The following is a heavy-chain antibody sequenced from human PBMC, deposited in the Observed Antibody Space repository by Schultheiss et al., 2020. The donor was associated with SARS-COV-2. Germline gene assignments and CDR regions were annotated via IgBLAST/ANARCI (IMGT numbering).Heavy chain of an antibody. CDR2: ISYDGSNK. J-gene: IGHJ3*02. D-gene: IGHD3-3*01. CDR3: AKVFRWSLEFDAFDI. Sequence: GGSLRLSCAASGFTFSSYGMHWVRQAPGKGLEWVAVISYDGSNKYYADSVKGRFTISRDNSKNTLYLQMNSLRAEDTAVYYCAKVFRWSLEFDAFDIWGQGTMVTVSS. CDR1: GFTFSSYG. V-gene: IGHV3-30*18.